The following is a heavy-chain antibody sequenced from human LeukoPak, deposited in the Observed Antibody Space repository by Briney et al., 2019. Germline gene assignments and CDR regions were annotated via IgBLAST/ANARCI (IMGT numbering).Heavy chain of an antibody. V-gene: IGHV3-30*18. Sequence: GNSLRLSCAASGFSFSKYGMHWVRQAPGRGLEWVAVISDDANNEEYADSVKGRFTLSRDNSKNTVYLRMNSLRAEDTAVYYCAKSGRATGYSSFDSWGQGTLVTVSS. D-gene: IGHD3-9*01. CDR2: ISDDANNE. CDR1: GFSFSKYG. CDR3: AKSGRATGYSSFDS. J-gene: IGHJ4*02.